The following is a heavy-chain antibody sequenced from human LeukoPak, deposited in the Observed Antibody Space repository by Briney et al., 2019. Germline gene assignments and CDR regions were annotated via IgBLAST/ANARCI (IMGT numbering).Heavy chain of an antibody. CDR1: GFTFSSYA. V-gene: IGHV3-23*01. CDR2: ISGSGGST. Sequence: GGSLSLSCAASGFTFSSYAMSWVRPAPGKGLEWVSAISGSGGSTYYADSVKGRFTISRDNSKNTLYLQMNSLRAEDTAVYYCAKVGGSSSWSILRYSYYFDYWGQGTLVTVSS. CDR3: AKVGGSSSWSILRYSYYFDY. D-gene: IGHD6-13*01. J-gene: IGHJ4*02.